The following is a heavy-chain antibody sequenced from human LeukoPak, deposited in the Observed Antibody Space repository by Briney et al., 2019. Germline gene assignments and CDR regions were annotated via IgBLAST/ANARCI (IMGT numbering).Heavy chain of an antibody. CDR1: GFTFSSYS. Sequence: GGSLRLSCAASGFTFSSYSMSWVRQAPGKGLEWVSSISSSSSYIYYADSVKGRFTISRDNAKNSLYLQMNSLRAEDTAVYYCAMGIRYSSSWYYFDYWGQGTLVTVSS. CDR2: ISSSSSYI. V-gene: IGHV3-21*01. D-gene: IGHD6-13*01. J-gene: IGHJ4*02. CDR3: AMGIRYSSSWYYFDY.